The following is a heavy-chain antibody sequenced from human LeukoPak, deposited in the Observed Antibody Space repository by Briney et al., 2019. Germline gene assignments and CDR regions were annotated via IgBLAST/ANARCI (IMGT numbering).Heavy chain of an antibody. CDR2: IRYDGSNK. CDR1: GFTFSRYS. V-gene: IGHV3-30*02. J-gene: IGHJ4*02. D-gene: IGHD6-19*01. CDR3: AKRALLAVATYYFDY. Sequence: GGSLRLSCAASGFTFSRYSMNWVRQAPGKGLEWVAFIRYDGSNKYYADSVKGRFTISRDNSKNTLYLQMNSLRAEDTAVYYCAKRALLAVATYYFDYWGQGTLVTVSS.